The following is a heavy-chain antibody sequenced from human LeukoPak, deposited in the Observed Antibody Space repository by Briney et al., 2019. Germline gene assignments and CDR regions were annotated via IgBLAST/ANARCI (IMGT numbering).Heavy chain of an antibody. CDR3: AREGWGYYFDF. CDR2: IYYGGST. Sequence: SQSLSLACTVSAPAISSSYAGCVRHPPGEGLELLEYIYYGGSTNYNPALKSRVTISVDTSKNPFSLKLTSLTAADTAVYYCAREGWGYYFDFWGQGTLVTVSS. D-gene: IGHD7-27*01. V-gene: IGHV4-59*01. CDR1: APAISSSY. J-gene: IGHJ4*02.